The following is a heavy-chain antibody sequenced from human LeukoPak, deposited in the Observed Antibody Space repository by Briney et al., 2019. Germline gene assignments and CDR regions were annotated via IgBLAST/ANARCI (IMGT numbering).Heavy chain of an antibody. CDR1: GYHFVNYA. V-gene: IGHV1-18*01. D-gene: IGHD4/OR15-4a*01. CDR2: ISPFNGQT. CDR3: ARTWDYNPRGRFDD. Sequence: ASVKVSCKASGYHFVNYAITWVRQAPGQGLEWMGWISPFNGQTNYAQNVQGRVTMTIDTSTSTAYMELRSLRSDDTAVYYCARTWDYNPRGRFDDWGQGTRVTFSS. J-gene: IGHJ4*02.